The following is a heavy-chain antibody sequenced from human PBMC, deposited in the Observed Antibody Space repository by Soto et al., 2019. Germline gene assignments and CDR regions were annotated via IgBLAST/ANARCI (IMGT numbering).Heavy chain of an antibody. J-gene: IGHJ4*02. CDR2: IYYSGST. V-gene: IGHV4-30-4*01. CDR1: GGSISSGDYY. CDR3: ARNDYGDQKPPFPDY. D-gene: IGHD4-17*01. Sequence: QVQLQESGPGLVKPSQTLSLTCTVSGGSISSGDYYWSWIRQPPGKGLEWIGYIYYSGSTYYNPSLTSRVTISVDTSKNPFSLKLSSVTAADTAVYYCARNDYGDQKPPFPDYWGQGTLVTVSS.